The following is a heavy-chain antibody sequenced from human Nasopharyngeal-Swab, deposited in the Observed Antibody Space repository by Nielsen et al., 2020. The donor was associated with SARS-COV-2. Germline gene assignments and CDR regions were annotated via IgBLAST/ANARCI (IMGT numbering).Heavy chain of an antibody. J-gene: IGHJ6*02. CDR3: ARDLVCSAGSCYRYYYYYGMDV. D-gene: IGHD2-15*01. Sequence: GREAAGKGLEGMGISNPSGCSTSYAQKFQGRVTMTRDTSTSTVYMEMSSLRSEDTAVYYCARDLVCSAGSCYRYYYYYGMDVWGQGTTVTVSS. V-gene: IGHV1-46*01. CDR2: SNPSGCST.